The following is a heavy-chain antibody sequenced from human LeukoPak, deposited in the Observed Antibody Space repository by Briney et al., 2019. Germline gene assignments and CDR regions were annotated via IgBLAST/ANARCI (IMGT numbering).Heavy chain of an antibody. CDR2: INPNSGGT. CDR3: ARDGGYCSGGSCPGAFDI. CDR1: GYTFTGYY. V-gene: IGHV1-2*02. D-gene: IGHD2-15*01. J-gene: IGHJ3*02. Sequence: GASVKVSCKASGYTFTGYYMHWVRQAPGQGLEWMGWINPNSGGTSYAQKFQGRVTMTRDTSISTAYMELSRLRSDDTAVYYCARDGGYCSGGSCPGAFDIWGQGTMVTVSS.